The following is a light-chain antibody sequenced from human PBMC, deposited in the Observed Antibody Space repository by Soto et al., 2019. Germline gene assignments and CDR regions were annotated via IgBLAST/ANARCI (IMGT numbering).Light chain of an antibody. V-gene: IGLV2-11*01. CDR3: VSYAGNYIYV. CDR2: DVT. Sequence: QSALTQPRSVSGSPGQSVTISCTGTSSDVGAYNAVSWYQQNPGKAPKFMIYDVTKRPSGVPDRFSGSKSGNTASLTISGLQAEDEADYYCVSYAGNYIYVFGTGTKVTVL. CDR1: SSDVGAYNA. J-gene: IGLJ1*01.